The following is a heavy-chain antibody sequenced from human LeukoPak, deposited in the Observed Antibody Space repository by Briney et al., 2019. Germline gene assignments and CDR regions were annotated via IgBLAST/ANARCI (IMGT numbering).Heavy chain of an antibody. CDR2: ISWNSGSI. V-gene: IGHV3-9*01. D-gene: IGHD6-13*01. CDR3: AKGRGEQQLAQIDY. Sequence: GRSLRLSCAASGFTFDDYAMHRVRQAPGKGLEWVSGISWNSGSIGYADSVKGRFTISRDNAKNSLYLQMNSLRAEDTALYYCAKGRGEQQLAQIDYWGQGTLVTVSS. J-gene: IGHJ4*02. CDR1: GFTFDDYA.